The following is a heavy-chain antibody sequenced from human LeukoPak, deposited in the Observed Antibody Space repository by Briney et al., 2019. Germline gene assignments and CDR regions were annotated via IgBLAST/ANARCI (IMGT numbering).Heavy chain of an antibody. J-gene: IGHJ4*02. Sequence: QTGGSLRLSCAASGFTFSSYAMSWVRQAPGKGLEWVSSITGSGGNTYYADSVKGRFTISRDNSKNTLYLQMNSLRAEDTAVYYCAKGLSTYSSSSPDYWGQGTLVTVSS. CDR2: ITGSGGNT. D-gene: IGHD6-6*01. CDR1: GFTFSSYA. CDR3: AKGLSTYSSSSPDY. V-gene: IGHV3-23*01.